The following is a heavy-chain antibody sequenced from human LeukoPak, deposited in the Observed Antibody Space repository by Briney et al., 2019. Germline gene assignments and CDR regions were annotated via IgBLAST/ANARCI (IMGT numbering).Heavy chain of an antibody. V-gene: IGHV4-39*01. J-gene: IGHJ4*02. CDR2: IYYSGST. D-gene: IGHD3-10*01. CDR3: ARYYYGSGTYYHYYFDS. CDR1: SVSISSSDYY. Sequence: PSETLSLTCTVSSVSISSSDYYWGWIRQPPGKGLEWIGHIYYSGSTYYNPSLKSRVTVSVDTFKNQFSLRLRSATAADTAVYYCARYYYGSGTYYHYYFDSWGQGTLVTVSS.